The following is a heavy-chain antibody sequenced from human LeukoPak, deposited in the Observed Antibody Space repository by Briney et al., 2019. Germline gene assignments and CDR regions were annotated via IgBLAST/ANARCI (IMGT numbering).Heavy chain of an antibody. CDR1: GFTFSSYS. Sequence: GGSLRLSCAASGFTFSSYSMNWVRHATGKGLEWVSYISSSSSTIYYADSVKGRFTISRDNAKNSLYLQMISLRPDDTAVYYCADNKRGRNYYYYMDVWGKGTTVTISS. D-gene: IGHD2/OR15-2a*01. CDR3: ADNKRGRNYYYYMDV. J-gene: IGHJ6*03. V-gene: IGHV3-48*01. CDR2: ISSSSSTI.